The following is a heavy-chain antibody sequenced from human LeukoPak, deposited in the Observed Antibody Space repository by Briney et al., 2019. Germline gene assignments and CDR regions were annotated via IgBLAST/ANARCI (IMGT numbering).Heavy chain of an antibody. Sequence: GGSLRLSCAASGFAFSSFAMHWVRQAPGKGLEWVAVMSYDGSKEYYTDSVKGRFTISRDNSKNTLYLQMNSLRTDDTAVYYCARESPACGEDCYFDYWGQGTLVTVSS. D-gene: IGHD2-21*02. CDR2: MSYDGSKE. J-gene: IGHJ4*02. CDR1: GFAFSSFA. CDR3: ARESPACGEDCYFDY. V-gene: IGHV3-30-3*01.